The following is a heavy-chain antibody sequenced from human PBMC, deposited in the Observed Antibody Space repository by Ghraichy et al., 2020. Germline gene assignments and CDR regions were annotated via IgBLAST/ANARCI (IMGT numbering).Heavy chain of an antibody. CDR1: GFTFSSYS. CDR2: ISSSSSYI. D-gene: IGHD6-19*01. V-gene: IGHV3-21*01. CDR3: ARDRKTPLYDLIAVADDVEYFDL. Sequence: GESLNISCAASGFTFSSYSMNWVRQAPGKGLEWVSSISSSSSYIYYADSVKGRFTISRDNAKNSLYLQMNSLRAEDTAVYYCARDRKTPLYDLIAVADDVEYFDLWGRGTLVTVSS. J-gene: IGHJ2*01.